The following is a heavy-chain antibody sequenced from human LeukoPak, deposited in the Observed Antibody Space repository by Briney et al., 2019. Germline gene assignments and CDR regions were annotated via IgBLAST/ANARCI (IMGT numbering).Heavy chain of an antibody. J-gene: IGHJ3*02. CDR2: MWYDGSNK. V-gene: IGHV3-33*01. D-gene: IGHD2-15*01. Sequence: GRSLRLSCAASGFTFSSYGMHWVRQAPGKGLEWVAVMWYDGSNKYYADSVKGRFTISRDNSKNTLYLQMNSLRAEDTAVYYCAREGFGAFDIWGQGTMVTVSS. CDR3: AREGFGAFDI. CDR1: GFTFSSYG.